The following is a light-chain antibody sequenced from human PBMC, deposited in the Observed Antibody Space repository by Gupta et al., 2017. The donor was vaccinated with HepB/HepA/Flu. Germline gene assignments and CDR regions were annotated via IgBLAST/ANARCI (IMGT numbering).Light chain of an antibody. V-gene: IGKV1-16*02. J-gene: IGKJ5*01. CDR3: QQYHSEPYT. CDR2: AAS. Sequence: IQVTQSPSSLSASVGDTVTITCRASQGISNRFPWFQQKPGEAPKSLIYAASSLQSGVPSKFSGSGSGTDFTLTIIRLQPEDFATDYCQQYHSEPYTCGHGTRLEIK. CDR1: QGISNR.